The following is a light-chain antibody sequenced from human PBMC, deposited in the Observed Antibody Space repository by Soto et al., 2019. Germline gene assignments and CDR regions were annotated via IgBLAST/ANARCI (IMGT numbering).Light chain of an antibody. V-gene: IGLV2-14*01. CDR2: DVS. Sequence: QSALTQPASVSGSPGQSITISCVGTSGDIGDYNYVSWYQQHPGKVPKVIIYDVSNRPSGVSYRFSGTKSGNTASLTVSGLQAYDEADYYCCSYTRSGTLIFGTGTKVTVL. CDR3: CSYTRSGTLI. J-gene: IGLJ1*01. CDR1: SGDIGDYNY.